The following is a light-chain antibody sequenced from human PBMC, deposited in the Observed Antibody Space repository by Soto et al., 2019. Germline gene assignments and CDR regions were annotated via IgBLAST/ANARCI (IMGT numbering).Light chain of an antibody. CDR3: QSYDSSLSGYV. Sequence: QSVLTQPPSVSGAPGQRVTISCTGSSSNIGAGYDVHWYQQLPGTAPKLLIYGNSNRPSGLPARFSGSKSGTSASLAITGLQAEDAADYYCQSYDSSLSGYVFGTGTKLTVL. CDR1: SSNIGAGYD. J-gene: IGLJ1*01. V-gene: IGLV1-40*01. CDR2: GNS.